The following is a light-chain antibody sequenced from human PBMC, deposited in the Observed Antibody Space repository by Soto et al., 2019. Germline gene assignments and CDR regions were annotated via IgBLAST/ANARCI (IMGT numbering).Light chain of an antibody. Sequence: DIQMTQSPSTLSASVGDRVTITCRASQSISSWLAWYQQKPGKAPKLLIYKASSLESGVPSRFSGSGSGTEFNLTISSLQPDYFATYYCQQYYSYSLYTFGQGTKLEIK. J-gene: IGKJ2*01. CDR1: QSISSW. V-gene: IGKV1-5*03. CDR3: QQYYSYSLYT. CDR2: KAS.